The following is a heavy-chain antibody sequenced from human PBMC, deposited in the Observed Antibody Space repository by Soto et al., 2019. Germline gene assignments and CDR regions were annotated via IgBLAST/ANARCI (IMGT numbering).Heavy chain of an antibody. J-gene: IGHJ4*02. CDR3: AKRSDLGYCSSTSCYAPVIVDY. CDR2: ISGSGGST. V-gene: IGHV3-23*01. D-gene: IGHD2-2*01. Sequence: GGSLRLSYAASGFTFSSYAMSWVRQAPGKGLEWVSAISGSGGSTYYADSVKGRFTISRDNSKNTLYLQMNSLRAEDTAVYYCAKRSDLGYCSSTSCYAPVIVDYWGQGTLVTVSS. CDR1: GFTFSSYA.